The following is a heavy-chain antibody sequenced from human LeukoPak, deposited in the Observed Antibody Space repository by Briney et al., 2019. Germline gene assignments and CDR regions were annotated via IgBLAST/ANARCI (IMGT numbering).Heavy chain of an antibody. CDR3: AGTYGDYRDAFDI. Sequence: SETLSLTCTVSGGSISSSSYYWGWIRQPPGKGLEWIGSIYYSGSTYYNPSLKSRVTISVDTSKNQFSLKLSSVTAADTAVYYCAGTYGDYRDAFDIWGQGTMVTVSS. CDR1: GGSISSSSYY. CDR2: IYYSGST. V-gene: IGHV4-39*01. J-gene: IGHJ3*02. D-gene: IGHD4-17*01.